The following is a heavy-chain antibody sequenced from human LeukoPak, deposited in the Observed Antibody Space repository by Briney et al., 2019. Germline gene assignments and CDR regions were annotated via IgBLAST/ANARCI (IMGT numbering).Heavy chain of an antibody. CDR2: MSSSSNK. CDR3: AKFGRGVSEDY. J-gene: IGHJ4*02. V-gene: IGHV3-21*01. CDR1: GFSFSSYS. Sequence: GGSLRLSCAASGFSFSSYSMNWVRQAPGKGLEWVSSMSSSSNKYYADAVKGRFTISRDNAKNSLYLQMNSLRAEDTAVYYCAKFGRGVSEDYWGQGTPVTVSS. D-gene: IGHD3-10*01.